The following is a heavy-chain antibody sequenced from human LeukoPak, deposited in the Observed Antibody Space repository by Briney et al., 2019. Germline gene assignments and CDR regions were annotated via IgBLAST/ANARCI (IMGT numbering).Heavy chain of an antibody. Sequence: ASVKVSCKASGYTFTGYYMHWVRQAPGQGLEWMGWINPNSGGTNYAQKFQGRVTMTRSTSISTAYMELSSLRSEDTAVYYCARGHSSSWYVGYYYYGMDVWGQGTTVTVSS. CDR2: INPNSGGT. CDR3: ARGHSSSWYVGYYYYGMDV. V-gene: IGHV1-2*02. D-gene: IGHD6-13*01. CDR1: GYTFTGYY. J-gene: IGHJ6*02.